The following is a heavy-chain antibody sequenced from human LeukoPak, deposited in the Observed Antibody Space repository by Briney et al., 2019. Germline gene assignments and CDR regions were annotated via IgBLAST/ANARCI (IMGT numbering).Heavy chain of an antibody. J-gene: IGHJ5*02. CDR2: IYYSGST. Sequence: PETLSLTCTVSGGSISSYYWSWIRQPPGKGLEWIGYIYYSGSTYYNPSLKSRVTISVDTSKNQYSLKLSSVTAADTAVYYCARDSSSSSWYLDWFDPWGQGTLVTVSS. CDR1: GGSISSYY. V-gene: IGHV4-59*12. D-gene: IGHD6-13*01. CDR3: ARDSSSSSWYLDWFDP.